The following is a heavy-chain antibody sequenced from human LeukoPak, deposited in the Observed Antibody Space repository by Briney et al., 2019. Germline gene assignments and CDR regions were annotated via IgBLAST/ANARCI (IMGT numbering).Heavy chain of an antibody. CDR3: AREGYSSGWYDY. V-gene: IGHV4-59*12. J-gene: IGHJ4*02. D-gene: IGHD6-19*01. CDR1: SGSISTYY. CDR2: IFHSGST. Sequence: PSETLSLTCTVSSGSISTYYWSWIRQSPGKGLEWMGYIFHSGSTTYNPSLSSRLTISVDTSKNQFSLELSSVTAADTAVYYCAREGYSSGWYDYWGQGTLVTVSS.